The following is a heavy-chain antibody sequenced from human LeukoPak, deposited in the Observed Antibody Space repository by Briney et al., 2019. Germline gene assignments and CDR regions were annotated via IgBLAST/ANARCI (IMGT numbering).Heavy chain of an antibody. Sequence: SETLSLTCTVSDDSISNYYWSRIRQPPGKGLEWIGYIYYSGSTYYNPSLKSRVTISVDTSENQFSLKLSSVTAADTAVYYCARELDCTSSRCYSNWFDPWGRGTLVTVSS. CDR2: IYYSGST. CDR3: ARELDCTSSRCYSNWFDP. J-gene: IGHJ5*02. D-gene: IGHD2-2*01. V-gene: IGHV4-59*12. CDR1: DDSISNYY.